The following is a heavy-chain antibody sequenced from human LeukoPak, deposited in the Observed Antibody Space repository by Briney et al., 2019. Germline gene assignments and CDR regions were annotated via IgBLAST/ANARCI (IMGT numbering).Heavy chain of an antibody. J-gene: IGHJ4*02. Sequence: ASVKVSCKASGGTFSSYAISWVRQAPGQGLEWMGGIIPIFGTANYAQKFQGRVTMTRDTSTSTVYMELSSLRSDDTAVYYCARRDSGTYSYFDYWGQGALVTVSS. V-gene: IGHV1-69*05. CDR1: GGTFSSYA. D-gene: IGHD1-26*01. CDR2: IIPIFGTA. CDR3: ARRDSGTYSYFDY.